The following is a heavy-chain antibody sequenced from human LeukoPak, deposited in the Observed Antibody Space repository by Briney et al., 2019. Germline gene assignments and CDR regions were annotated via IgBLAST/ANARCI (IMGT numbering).Heavy chain of an antibody. D-gene: IGHD4-17*01. CDR3: ARGYGDFDY. CDR1: GGSFSGYY. Sequence: SETLSLTCAVYGGSFSGYYWSWIRQPPGKGLEWIGEINHSGSTNYNPSLKSRVTISVDTSKNQFSLKLSPVTAADTAVYYCARGYGDFDYWGQGTLVTVSS. CDR2: INHSGST. V-gene: IGHV4-34*01. J-gene: IGHJ4*02.